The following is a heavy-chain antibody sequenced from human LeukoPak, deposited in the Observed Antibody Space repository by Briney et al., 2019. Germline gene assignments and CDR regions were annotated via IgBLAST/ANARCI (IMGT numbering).Heavy chain of an antibody. V-gene: IGHV3-23*01. CDR2: ISGSGGST. D-gene: IGHD3-9*01. Sequence: GRSLRLSCAASGFTFSSYAMSWVRQAPGKGLEWVSAISGSGGSTYYADSVKGRFTISRDNSKNTLYLQMNSLRAEDTAVYYCAPQNQYYDILTGYYTGNWFDPWGQGTLVTVSS. CDR1: GFTFSSYA. J-gene: IGHJ5*02. CDR3: APQNQYYDILTGYYTGNWFDP.